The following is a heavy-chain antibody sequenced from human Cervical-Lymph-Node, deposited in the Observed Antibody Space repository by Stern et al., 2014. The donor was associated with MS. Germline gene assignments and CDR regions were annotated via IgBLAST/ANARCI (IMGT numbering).Heavy chain of an antibody. CDR3: AKGPVGYRYGSSDY. CDR2: FRWSGGST. V-gene: IGHV3-23*04. Sequence: EVQLVESGGGLVQPGGSLRLSCAASGFTFSSYAMSWVRQAPGKGLEWVSGFRWSGGSTYYADSVKGRFTISRDNSKNTLYLQMNSLRAEDTAVYYCAKGPVGYRYGSSDYWGQGTLVTVSS. D-gene: IGHD5-18*01. CDR1: GFTFSSYA. J-gene: IGHJ4*02.